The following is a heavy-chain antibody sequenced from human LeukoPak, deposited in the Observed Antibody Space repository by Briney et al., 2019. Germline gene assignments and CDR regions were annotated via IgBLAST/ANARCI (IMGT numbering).Heavy chain of an antibody. V-gene: IGHV1-69*04. CDR3: AREVAEGYGDYENYFDY. CDR2: IIPILGIA. J-gene: IGHJ4*02. CDR1: GGTFSSYT. D-gene: IGHD4-17*01. Sequence: SVKVSCKAPGGTFSSYTISWVRQAPGQGLEWMGRIIPILGIANYAQKFQGRVTITADKSTSTAYMELSSLRSEDTAVYYCAREVAEGYGDYENYFDYWGQGTLVTVSS.